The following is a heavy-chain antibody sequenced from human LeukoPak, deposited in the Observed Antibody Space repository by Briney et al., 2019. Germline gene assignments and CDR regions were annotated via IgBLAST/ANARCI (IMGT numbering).Heavy chain of an antibody. CDR1: GFTFSSYE. D-gene: IGHD3-16*02. CDR3: ARTPLRLRLGELSPHSVGYFDY. V-gene: IGHV3-48*03. Sequence: GGSLRLSCAASGFTFSSYEMNWVRQAPGKGLEWVSYISSSGGTIYYADSVKGRFTISRDNAKDSLYLQMNSLRAEDTAAYYCARTPLRLRLGELSPHSVGYFDYWGQGTLVTVSS. CDR2: ISSSGGTI. J-gene: IGHJ4*02.